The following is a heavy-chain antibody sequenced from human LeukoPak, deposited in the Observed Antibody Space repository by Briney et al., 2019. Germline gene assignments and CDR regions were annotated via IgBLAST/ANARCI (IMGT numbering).Heavy chain of an antibody. D-gene: IGHD3-16*01. V-gene: IGHV3-23*01. CDR1: GFTFGTFD. CDR2: LSCIDSSCTE. CDR3: ARITAHCFDH. Sequence: GGSLRLSCATSGFTFGTFDMSWVRQAPGKGLEWVSTLSCIDSSCTEYYADSVKGRFTISRDNSKNTLFLQMSSLRVEDTAVYYCARITAHCFDHWGQGTLVTVSS. J-gene: IGHJ4*02.